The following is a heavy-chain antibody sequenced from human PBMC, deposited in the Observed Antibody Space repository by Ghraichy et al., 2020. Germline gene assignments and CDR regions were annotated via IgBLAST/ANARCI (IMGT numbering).Heavy chain of an antibody. V-gene: IGHV3-74*01. Sequence: GESLRLSCAASGFTFSSYWMHWVRQAPGKGLVWVSRINGDGTTTHYADSVKGRFTISRDNAKNMLYLQMNSLRDEDTAVYYCVRDLERFGVREYWGQGTLVTVSS. J-gene: IGHJ4*02. CDR1: GFTFSSYW. CDR3: VRDLERFGVREY. D-gene: IGHD3-10*01. CDR2: INGDGTTT.